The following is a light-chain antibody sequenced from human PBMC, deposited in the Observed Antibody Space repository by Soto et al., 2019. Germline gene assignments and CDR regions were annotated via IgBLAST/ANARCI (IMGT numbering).Light chain of an antibody. Sequence: DIQMTQSPSSLSASVLGIGTSTLLASQRISTYLNWYQQKPGKAPKLLIYGASTLQGGVPSRFSGSGSGTDFTLTISSLQPEDFATYYCQQSYTTSITFGQGTRLEIK. CDR1: QRISTY. CDR3: QQSYTTSIT. V-gene: IGKV1-39*01. J-gene: IGKJ5*01. CDR2: GAS.